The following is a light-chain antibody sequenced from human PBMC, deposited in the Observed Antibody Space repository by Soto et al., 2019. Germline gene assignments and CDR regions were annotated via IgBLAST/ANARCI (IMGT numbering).Light chain of an antibody. CDR2: AAS. V-gene: IGKV1-39*01. J-gene: IGKJ1*01. Sequence: DIQMTQSPSTLSGSVGDRVTITCRASQDIGSYLAWYQQEPGKAPKLLIYAASTLQSGVPSRFSGSGSGTDFTLTISSLQPEDFATYYCQESYSTPRWTFGQGTKVDIK. CDR1: QDIGSY. CDR3: QESYSTPRWT.